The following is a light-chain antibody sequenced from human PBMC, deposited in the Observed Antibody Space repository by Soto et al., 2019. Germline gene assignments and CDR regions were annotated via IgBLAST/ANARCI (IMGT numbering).Light chain of an antibody. CDR3: QQYDQWWT. Sequence: EIVMTQSPVTLSVSPGERATFSCRASQSVDSNLAWYQLKPGQPPRLLVYGASIRATDIPARFSGSGSGTDYTLTISSLQSEDFGVYFCQQYDQWWTFGQGTKVDIK. CDR1: QSVDSN. V-gene: IGKV3-15*01. CDR2: GAS. J-gene: IGKJ1*01.